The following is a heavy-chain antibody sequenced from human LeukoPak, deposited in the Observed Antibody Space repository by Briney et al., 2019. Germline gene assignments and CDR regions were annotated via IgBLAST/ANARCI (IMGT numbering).Heavy chain of an antibody. D-gene: IGHD2-21*02. Sequence: PSQTLSLTCTVSGGSISSGDYYWSWIRQPPGKGLEWIGYIYYSGSTYYNPSLKSRVTISVDTSKNQFSLKLSSVTAADTAVYYCARSYCGGDCYSPHVDASDIWGQGTMVTVSS. CDR2: IYYSGST. V-gene: IGHV4-30-4*01. CDR3: ARSYCGGDCYSPHVDASDI. CDR1: GGSISSGDYY. J-gene: IGHJ3*02.